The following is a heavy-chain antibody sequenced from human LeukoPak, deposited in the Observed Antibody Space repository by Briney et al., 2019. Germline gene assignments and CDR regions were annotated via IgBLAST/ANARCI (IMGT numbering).Heavy chain of an antibody. CDR3: ARVLGTYGPVEHPDY. Sequence: ASVKVSCKASGYTFTSYGISWVRQAPGQGLEWMGWISAYNGNTNYAQKLQGRVTMTTDTSTSTAYMELRSLRSDDTAVYYCARVLGTYGPVEHPDYWGQGTLVTASS. CDR1: GYTFTSYG. D-gene: IGHD7-27*01. V-gene: IGHV1-18*01. J-gene: IGHJ4*02. CDR2: ISAYNGNT.